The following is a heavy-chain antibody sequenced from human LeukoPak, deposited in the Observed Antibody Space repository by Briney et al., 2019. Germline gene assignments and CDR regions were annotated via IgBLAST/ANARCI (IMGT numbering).Heavy chain of an antibody. V-gene: IGHV4-39*01. CDR2: IYYSGST. Sequence: PSETLSLTCTVSGGSISSSSYYWGWIRQPPGKGLEWIGSIYYSGSTYYNPSLKSRVTISVDTSKNQFSLKLSSVTAADTAVNYCASLYYDYVWGSYRYTPPSNWFDPWGQGTLVTVSS. J-gene: IGHJ5*02. D-gene: IGHD3-16*02. CDR3: ASLYYDYVWGSYRYTPPSNWFDP. CDR1: GGSISSSSYY.